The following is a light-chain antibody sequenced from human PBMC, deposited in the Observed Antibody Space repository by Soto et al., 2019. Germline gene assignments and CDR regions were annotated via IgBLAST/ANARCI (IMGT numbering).Light chain of an antibody. J-gene: IGKJ4*01. CDR3: HQRSNWPLT. V-gene: IGKV3-15*01. CDR2: GAS. Sequence: EIVMTQSPATLSVSPGQRVTLSCRASQSVGTSIAWYQQKPGQAPRLLIYGASTRATGVPARFSGSGSGTAFTLTISSLQSEDFAVYYCHQRSNWPLTFGGGTKLEIK. CDR1: QSVGTS.